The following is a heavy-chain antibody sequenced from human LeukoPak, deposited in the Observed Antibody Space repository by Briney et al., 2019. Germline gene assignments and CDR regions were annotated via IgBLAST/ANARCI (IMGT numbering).Heavy chain of an antibody. D-gene: IGHD4-17*01. CDR3: ARDSGYDYGDYGTAFDI. Sequence: PSETLSLTCAVYGGSFSGYYWSWIRQPPGKGLEWIGYIYYSGSTYYNPSLKSRVTISVDTSKNQFSLKLSSVTAADTAVYYCARDSGYDYGDYGTAFDIWGQGTMVTVSS. CDR2: IYYSGST. J-gene: IGHJ3*02. CDR1: GGSFSGYY. V-gene: IGHV4-30-4*08.